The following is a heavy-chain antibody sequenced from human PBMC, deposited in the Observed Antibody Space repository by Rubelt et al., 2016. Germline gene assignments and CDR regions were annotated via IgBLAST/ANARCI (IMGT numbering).Heavy chain of an antibody. V-gene: IGHV5-51*01. J-gene: IGHJ4*02. CDR1: GYSFTSYW. CDR3: SRLMGYSTIDY. CDR2: IHPGDSAT. D-gene: IGHD5-12*01. Sequence: EVQLVQSGAEAKKPGESLRISCKGSGYSFTSYWISWVRQMPGKGLEWMGIIHPGDSATRYSPSSQGQVPIAADKSINTAYLQWSSLKASDTAIYYGSRLMGYSTIDYWGQGTLVTVSS.